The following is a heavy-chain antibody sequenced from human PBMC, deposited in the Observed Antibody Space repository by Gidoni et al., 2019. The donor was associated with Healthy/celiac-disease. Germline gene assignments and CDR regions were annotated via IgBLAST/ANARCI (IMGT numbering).Heavy chain of an antibody. D-gene: IGHD3-22*01. V-gene: IGHV3-23*01. J-gene: IGHJ4*02. Sequence: EVQLLESGGGLVQPGGSLRLSCVASEFIFSSFAMSWVRQAPGKGLEWILGISGSGAFTYYAESVKGRFTISRDNAKNTLYLQMNSLRAEDTAVYYCAKGGRGYYESSGYYFDYWGQGTLVTVSS. CDR2: ISGSGAFT. CDR1: EFIFSSFA. CDR3: AKGGRGYYESSGYYFDY.